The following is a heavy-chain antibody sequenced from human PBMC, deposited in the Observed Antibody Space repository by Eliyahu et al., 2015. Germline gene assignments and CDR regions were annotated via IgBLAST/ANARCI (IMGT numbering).Heavy chain of an antibody. V-gene: IGHV3-48*02. CDR3: ARDLGGEERPGIAVAGAAFDI. J-gene: IGHJ3*02. D-gene: IGHD6-19*01. CDR2: ISSSSSTI. CDR1: GFXFXSYX. Sequence: EVQLVESGGGLVQPGRSLXLSCAASGFXFXSYXMNWXRQAPGKGLEWVSYISSSSSTIYYADSVKGRFTISRDNAKNSLYLQMNSLRDEDTAVYYCARDLGGEERPGIAVAGAAFDIWGQGTMVTVSS.